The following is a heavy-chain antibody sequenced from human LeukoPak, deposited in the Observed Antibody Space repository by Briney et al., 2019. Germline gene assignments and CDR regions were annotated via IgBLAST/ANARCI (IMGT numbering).Heavy chain of an antibody. D-gene: IGHD3-10*01. Sequence: GGSLRLSCAASGFTFSSYWMHWVRQGPGRGLVWVSHINSAGSDTSYADSVKGRFTISRDNAKNMLCLQMNSLRAEDTAVYYCARDPPGEGIDYWGQGTLVTVSS. J-gene: IGHJ4*02. CDR2: INSAGSDT. CDR3: ARDPPGEGIDY. CDR1: GFTFSSYW. V-gene: IGHV3-74*01.